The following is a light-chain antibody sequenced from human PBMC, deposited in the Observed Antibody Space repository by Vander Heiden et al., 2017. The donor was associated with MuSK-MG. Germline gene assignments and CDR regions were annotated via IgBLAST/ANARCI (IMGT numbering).Light chain of an antibody. CDR3: QQSDSTPYT. Sequence: DIQMTQSPSSLSASVGDRVTITCRASQSISNYLNWYQQKPGKAPKLLIYEASRLQSGVPSRCSGSGSGTDFTLTISRLQPEDFATYFCQQSDSTPYTFGQGTKVEIK. CDR2: EAS. CDR1: QSISNY. V-gene: IGKV1-39*01. J-gene: IGKJ2*01.